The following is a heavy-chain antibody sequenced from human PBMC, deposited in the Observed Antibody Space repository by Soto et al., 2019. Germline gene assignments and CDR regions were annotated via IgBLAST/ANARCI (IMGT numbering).Heavy chain of an antibody. V-gene: IGHV1-18*01. CDR3: ARGGYYDSSGSRNYHYYGMDV. J-gene: IGHJ6*02. D-gene: IGHD3-22*01. CDR2: ISPYNDDT. Sequence: QAQLVQSGAEVKKPGASVKVSCKASGYTFSSYGISWVRQAPGQGLEWLGWISPYNDDTNYAQQLQGRVTMTTDTSTRTAYMDLRSLRSDDTAVYYCARGGYYDSSGSRNYHYYGMDVWGQGTTVTVSS. CDR1: GYTFSSYG.